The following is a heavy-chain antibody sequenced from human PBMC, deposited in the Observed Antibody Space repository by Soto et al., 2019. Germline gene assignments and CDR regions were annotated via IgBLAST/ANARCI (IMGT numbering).Heavy chain of an antibody. V-gene: IGHV1-2*02. J-gene: IGHJ4*02. CDR3: ARDLGGWPDY. CDR2: INPNSGGT. Sequence: SLKVYCKASGYTFTGYYMHWLRQAPGQGLEWMGWINPNSGGTNYSQKFQGRVTITRDTSASTAYMELSSLRSEDTAVYYCARDLGGWPDYWGQGTLVTVSS. CDR1: GYTFTGYY. D-gene: IGHD2-15*01.